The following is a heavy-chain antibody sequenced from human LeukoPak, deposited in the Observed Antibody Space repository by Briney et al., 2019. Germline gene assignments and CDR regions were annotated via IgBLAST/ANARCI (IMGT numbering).Heavy chain of an antibody. Sequence: ASVKVSCKASGGTFSSYAISWVRQAPGQGLEWMGGIIPIFGTANYAQKFQGRVTITADESTSTAYMELSSLRSEDTAVYYCARDRGVPSMTTVTTHFDAFDIWGQGTMVTVSS. V-gene: IGHV1-69*13. CDR3: ARDRGVPSMTTVTTHFDAFDI. CDR1: GGTFSSYA. J-gene: IGHJ3*02. CDR2: IIPIFGTA. D-gene: IGHD4-17*01.